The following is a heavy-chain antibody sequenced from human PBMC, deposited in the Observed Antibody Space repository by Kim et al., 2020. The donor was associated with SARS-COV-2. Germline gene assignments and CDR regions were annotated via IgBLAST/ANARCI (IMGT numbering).Heavy chain of an antibody. J-gene: IGHJ6*02. CDR1: GYSFTSYW. D-gene: IGHD6-13*01. Sequence: GESLKISCKGSGYSFTSYWIGWVRQMPGKGLEWMGIIYPGDSDTRYSPSFQGQVTISADKSISTAYLQWSSLKASDTAMYYCARQGAQQLVKGGSYYYYGMDVWGQGTTVTVSS. CDR3: ARQGAQQLVKGGSYYYYGMDV. CDR2: IYPGDSDT. V-gene: IGHV5-51*01.